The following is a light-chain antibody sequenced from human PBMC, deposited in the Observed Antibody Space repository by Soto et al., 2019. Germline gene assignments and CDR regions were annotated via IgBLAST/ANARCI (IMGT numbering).Light chain of an antibody. V-gene: IGKV3-20*01. CDR2: DAS. Sequence: EIVLTQSPGTLSLSPGERATLSCRASQTVISSSLAWFQQKPGQAPRLLIYDASNRATGIPDRFSGSGSGTDFTLTISRLEPEDFAVYFCQQYGSSPTWTFGQGTKVDI. CDR3: QQYGSSPTWT. J-gene: IGKJ1*01. CDR1: QTVISSS.